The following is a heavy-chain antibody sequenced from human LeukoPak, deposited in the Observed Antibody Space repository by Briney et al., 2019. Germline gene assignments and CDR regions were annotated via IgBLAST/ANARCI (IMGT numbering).Heavy chain of an antibody. D-gene: IGHD1-1*01. J-gene: IGHJ3*01. CDR2: NSSSWST. CDR3: ARGSTTQGTFDD. V-gene: IGHV4-4*07. CDR1: GGSIYPFY. Sequence: SETLSLTCTGSGGSIYPFYWIWIAPPAGEGLVGIGRNSSSWSTNDNHSLKSRTTFSVDTSNNQYSLTLNSLTAAYSAAYYCARGSTTQGTFDDWGQGTMVAVSS.